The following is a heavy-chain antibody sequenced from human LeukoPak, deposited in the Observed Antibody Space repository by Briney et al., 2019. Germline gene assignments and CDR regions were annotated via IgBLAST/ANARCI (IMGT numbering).Heavy chain of an antibody. D-gene: IGHD3-3*01. V-gene: IGHV1-69*04. Sequence: SVKVSCKASGGTFSSYAISWVRQAPGQGLEWMGRIIPILGIANYAQKFQGRVTITADKSTSTAYMELSSLGSEDTAVYYCASLDNDFWSGYYDLYFDYWGQGTLVTVSS. CDR3: ASLDNDFWSGYYDLYFDY. CDR2: IIPILGIA. CDR1: GGTFSSYA. J-gene: IGHJ4*02.